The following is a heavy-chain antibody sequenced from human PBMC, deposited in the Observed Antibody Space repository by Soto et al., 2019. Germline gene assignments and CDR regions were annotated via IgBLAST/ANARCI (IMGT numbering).Heavy chain of an antibody. V-gene: IGHV3-49*03. D-gene: IGHD2-2*01. CDR3: NRYTYTSRYSYYGMDV. J-gene: IGHJ6*02. Sequence: LRLSCTGSGFTLGDYPMSWSRQAPGKGLEWVGVIRSNAYGERTDYDASVKGRFTILRDDYKSIAYLQMNSLQSEDTGVYDCNRYTYTSRYSYYGMDVWGHGTTVTVSS. CDR1: GFTLGDYP. CDR2: IRSNAYGERT.